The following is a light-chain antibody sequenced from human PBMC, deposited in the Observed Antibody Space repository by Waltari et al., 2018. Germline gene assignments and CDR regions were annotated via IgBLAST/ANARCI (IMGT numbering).Light chain of an antibody. CDR3: QQFNSYLIT. Sequence: AIQLTQSPSPLSASVRDRVTITCRSSQGISSALAWYQQKPGKAPKLLIYDASSLESGVPSRFSGSGSGTDFTLTISSLQPEDFATYYCQQFNSYLITFGQGTRLEIK. CDR1: QGISSA. V-gene: IGKV1-13*02. J-gene: IGKJ5*01. CDR2: DAS.